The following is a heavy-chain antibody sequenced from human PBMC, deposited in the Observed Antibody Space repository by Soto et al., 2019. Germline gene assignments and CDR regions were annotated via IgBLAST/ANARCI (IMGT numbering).Heavy chain of an antibody. Sequence: GGSLRLSCAASGFTFSSYEMNWVRQAPGKGLEWVSYISRSGSTIYYADSVKGRFTISRDNAKNSLYLQMNSLKAENTAVYYCARALPGLRFDYWGQGTLVTVTS. CDR3: ARALPGLRFDY. J-gene: IGHJ4*02. CDR1: GFTFSSYE. D-gene: IGHD5-12*01. CDR2: ISRSGSTI. V-gene: IGHV3-48*03.